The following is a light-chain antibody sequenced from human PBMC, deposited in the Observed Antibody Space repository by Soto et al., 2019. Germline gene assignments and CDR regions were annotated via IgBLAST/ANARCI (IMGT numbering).Light chain of an antibody. Sequence: DIQMTQSPSSLSASVGDRVTITCRANQSVFMFLSWYQQKSGKAPTLLIYGASTLLTGVPSRFSGSGSGTDFTLTINSLQPEDFATYYCQQTYHTFRTFGQGTKLEI. V-gene: IGKV1-39*01. CDR2: GAS. CDR1: QSVFMF. J-gene: IGKJ2*01. CDR3: QQTYHTFRT.